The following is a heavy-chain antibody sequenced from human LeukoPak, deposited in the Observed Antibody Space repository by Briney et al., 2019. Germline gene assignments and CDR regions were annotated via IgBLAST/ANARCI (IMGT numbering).Heavy chain of an antibody. Sequence: PGGSLRLSCAASGFXFSDSAITWVRQAPGKGLEWLSLISFSGNNAYYADSVKGRFTISRDNSQDTLYLQIHSLRAEDTAMYCCARDMELSTWGLGTMVTVSS. CDR3: ARDMELST. CDR2: ISFSGNNA. CDR1: GFXFSDSA. D-gene: IGHD3-16*02. J-gene: IGHJ3*01. V-gene: IGHV3-23*01.